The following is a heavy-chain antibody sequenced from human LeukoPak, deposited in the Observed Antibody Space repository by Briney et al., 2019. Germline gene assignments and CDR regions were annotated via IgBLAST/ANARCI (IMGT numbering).Heavy chain of an antibody. CDR1: GFTFSSYA. CDR3: SRVTTNGYFEY. CDR2: TSYDGRNK. J-gene: IGHJ4*02. Sequence: GGSLRLSCAASGFTFSSYAMHWVRQAPGKGLEWVAVTSYDGRNKYNADSVKGRFTISRDNSKNTLYLQMNSLRAEDTAVYFCSRVTTNGYFEYWGQGTLVTVSS. V-gene: IGHV3-30*04. D-gene: IGHD1-1*01.